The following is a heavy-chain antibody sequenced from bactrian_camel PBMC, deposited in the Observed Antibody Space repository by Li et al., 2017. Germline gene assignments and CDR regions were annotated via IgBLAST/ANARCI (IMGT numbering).Heavy chain of an antibody. CDR3: AAGPLTGVCTSNSWSVSPS. V-gene: IGHV3S40*01. CDR2: IRGDAGGT. Sequence: VQLVESGGGLVQPGGSLRLSCTASGFAFSIYAMSWVRQAPGKGLEWVSVIRGDAGGTYVADSVKGRFTISQDSAKNSMYLQMNDLKPEDTAMYYCAAGPLTGVCTSNSWSVSPSWGQGTQVT. CDR1: GFAFSIYA. J-gene: IGHJ4*01. D-gene: IGHD3*01.